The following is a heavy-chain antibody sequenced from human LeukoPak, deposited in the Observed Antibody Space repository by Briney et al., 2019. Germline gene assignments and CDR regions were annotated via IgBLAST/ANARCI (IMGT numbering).Heavy chain of an antibody. CDR2: IYSSGST. D-gene: IGHD1-14*01. J-gene: IGHJ4*02. CDR1: GGSMSNFY. CDR3: AREGRKSHSGY. V-gene: IGHV4-4*07. Sequence: SETLSLTCTVSGGSMSNFYWTWIRQPAGKGLEWIGRIYSSGSTNYNPSFNSRVSMSVDTSKNQFSLKLTSVNAADTAVYYCAREGRKSHSGYWGQGTLVTVSS.